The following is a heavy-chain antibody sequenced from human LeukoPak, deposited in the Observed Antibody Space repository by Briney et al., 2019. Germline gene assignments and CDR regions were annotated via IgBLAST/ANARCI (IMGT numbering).Heavy chain of an antibody. D-gene: IGHD3-16*01. CDR2: INNDGSST. CDR1: GFTLSSYW. CDR3: AKGGTVLFDY. Sequence: GGSLRLSCAASGFTLSSYWMHWVRQAPGKGLVWVSRINNDGSSTSYADSVKGRFTIFRDNAKNTLYLQMNSLRDEDTAVYCCAKGGTVLFDYWGQGTLVTVSS. J-gene: IGHJ4*02. V-gene: IGHV3-74*01.